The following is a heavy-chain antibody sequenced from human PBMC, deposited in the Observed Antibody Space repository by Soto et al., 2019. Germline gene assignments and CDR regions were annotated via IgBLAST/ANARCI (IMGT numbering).Heavy chain of an antibody. J-gene: IGHJ5*02. V-gene: IGHV4-34*01. D-gene: IGHD2-2*01. CDR1: GGSFSGYY. CDR3: ARGTCPGYSYGSSTSCYGRIWLDP. Sequence: PSETLSLTCAVYGGSFSGYYWSWIRQPPGKGLEWIGEINHSGSTNYNPSLKSRVTISVDTTKNQFSLKLSSVTTADTAVYYCARGTCPGYSYGSSTSCYGRIWLDPWGQGTRVTVS. CDR2: INHSGST.